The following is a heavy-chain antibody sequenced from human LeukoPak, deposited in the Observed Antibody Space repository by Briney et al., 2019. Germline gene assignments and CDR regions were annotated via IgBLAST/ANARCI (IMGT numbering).Heavy chain of an antibody. V-gene: IGHV5-51*02. D-gene: IGHD1-1*01. CDR1: GYSFTSYG. CDR2: IYPGDSDT. Sequence: GESLKISCKGSGYSFTSYGTAGFPQIPGKGLEWMGIIYPGDSDTRYSPSFQGQVTISADKSISTAYLQWSSLKASDTAMYYCARLSWNLDYWGQGTLVTVSS. J-gene: IGHJ4*02. CDR3: ARLSWNLDY.